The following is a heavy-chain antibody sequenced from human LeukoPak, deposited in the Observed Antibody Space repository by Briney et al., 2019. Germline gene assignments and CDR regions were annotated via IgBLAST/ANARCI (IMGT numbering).Heavy chain of an antibody. CDR1: GFAFRSYG. V-gene: IGHV3-23*01. D-gene: IGHD6-13*01. Sequence: PGGSLRLSCAASGFAFRSYGMTWVRQAPGKGLEWVSAISDDASKTYYADSVRGRFAISRDNSKNTLYLQMNSLRAEDTAVYYCAKLARAAGWGYYFDYWGQGTLVTVSS. CDR2: ISDDASKT. CDR3: AKLARAAGWGYYFDY. J-gene: IGHJ4*02.